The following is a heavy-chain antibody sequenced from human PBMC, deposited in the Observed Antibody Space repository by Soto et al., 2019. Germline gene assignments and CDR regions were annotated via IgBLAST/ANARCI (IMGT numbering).Heavy chain of an antibody. D-gene: IGHD6-13*01. CDR2: INPSGGST. CDR3: ARGSMLWQQLVLTGDYYYYYGMDV. Sequence: ASVKVSCKASGYTFTSYYMHWVRQAPGQGLEWMGIINPSGGSTSYAQKFQGRVTMTRDTSTSTVYMELSSLRSEDTAVYYCARGSMLWQQLVLTGDYYYYYGMDVWGQGTTVTVSS. J-gene: IGHJ6*02. CDR1: GYTFTSYY. V-gene: IGHV1-46*01.